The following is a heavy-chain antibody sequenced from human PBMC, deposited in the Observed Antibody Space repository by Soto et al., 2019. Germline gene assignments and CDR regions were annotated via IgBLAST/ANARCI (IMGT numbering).Heavy chain of an antibody. CDR2: ISGSGRTT. J-gene: IGHJ6*03. CDR3: AKFRGPSYSYYSMDV. CDR1: GFTFVSYA. Sequence: EVQLLESGGGLVQPGGSLRLSCAASGFTFVSYAMNWLRQAPGRGLECVSFISGSGRTTYYADSVKGRFTVSRDNSKNTLYLQMNSLRAEDTALYYCAKFRGPSYSYYSMDVWGKGTTVTVSS. D-gene: IGHD3-16*01. V-gene: IGHV3-23*01.